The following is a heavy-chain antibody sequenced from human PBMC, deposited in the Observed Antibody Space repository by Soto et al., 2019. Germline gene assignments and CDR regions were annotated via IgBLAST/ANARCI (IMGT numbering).Heavy chain of an antibody. Sequence: GGSLRLSCSASGFSVSDYAMGWVRQAPGKGLEWVSSISDSGTKTFYADSVKGRFAISRDTSKNTVYMQMNNLRVEDTALYYCAKDGIRKDDYWGQGTVVTVSS. V-gene: IGHV3-23*01. CDR1: GFSVSDYA. CDR3: AKDGIRKDDY. J-gene: IGHJ4*02. CDR2: ISDSGTKT.